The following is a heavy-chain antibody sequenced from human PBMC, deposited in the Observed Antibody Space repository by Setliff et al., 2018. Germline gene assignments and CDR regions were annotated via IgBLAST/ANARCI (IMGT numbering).Heavy chain of an antibody. V-gene: IGHV1-46*01. J-gene: IGHJ6*02. CDR3: ARERAGGRGFTFGAIYYYYGMDV. CDR2: INPKNGGA. D-gene: IGHD3-16*01. CDR1: GYTFTSYY. Sequence: SVKVSCKASGYTFTSYYIHWVRQAPGQGLEWMGVINPKNGGATYPQNLQGRVTMTRDTSMSTVYMELSSLRFEDTAVYYCARERAGGRGFTFGAIYYYYGMDVWGQGTTVTVS.